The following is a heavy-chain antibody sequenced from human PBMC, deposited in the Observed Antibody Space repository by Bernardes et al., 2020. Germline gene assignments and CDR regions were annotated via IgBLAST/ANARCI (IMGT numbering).Heavy chain of an antibody. CDR1: GFTFSSYW. Sequence: GGSLRLSCAASGFTFSSYWMSWVRQAPGKGLEWVANIKGDGSQISSVDSVRGRFTISRDNARNLLYLQMNSLRAEDTAVHYCATPGTANYVDWFDPWGQGTLVTVSS. J-gene: IGHJ5*02. V-gene: IGHV3-7*01. CDR3: ATPGTANYVDWFDP. D-gene: IGHD1-1*01. CDR2: IKGDGSQI.